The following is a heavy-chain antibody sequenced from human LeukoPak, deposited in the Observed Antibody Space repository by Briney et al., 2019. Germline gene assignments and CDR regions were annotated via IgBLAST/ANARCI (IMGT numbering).Heavy chain of an antibody. D-gene: IGHD6-19*01. CDR2: INPNSGDT. CDR1: GYTFTGYY. Sequence: GASVKVSCKASGYTFTGYYIHWVRQAPGQGLEWMGWINPNSGDTNYAQKFQGRVTMTRDTSISTAYMDLRRLRSDDTAVYYCARGEGHSSGWGLDYWGQGTLVTVSS. V-gene: IGHV1-2*02. J-gene: IGHJ4*02. CDR3: ARGEGHSSGWGLDY.